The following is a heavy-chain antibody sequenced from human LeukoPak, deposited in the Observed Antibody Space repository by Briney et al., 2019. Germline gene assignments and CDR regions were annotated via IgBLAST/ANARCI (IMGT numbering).Heavy chain of an antibody. CDR3: ARGPSHGAFDI. J-gene: IGHJ3*02. CDR1: GYTFTSYY. CDR2: INPNNGAT. V-gene: IGHV1-2*02. Sequence: ASVKVSCKASGYTFTSYYIHGFGQAPGQGLEWMGWINPNNGATKYAQKFQDRVTMTRDTSITTVYMELSSLRCDDTAVYYCARGPSHGAFDIWGQGTMVTVSS.